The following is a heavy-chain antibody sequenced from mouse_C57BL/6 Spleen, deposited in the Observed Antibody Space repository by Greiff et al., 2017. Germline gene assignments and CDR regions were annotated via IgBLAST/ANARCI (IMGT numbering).Heavy chain of an antibody. Sequence: QVQLQQPGAELVKPGASVKLSCKASGYTFTSYWMHWVKQRPGQGLEWIGMIHPNSGSTNYNEKFKSKATLTVDKSSSTAYMQLSSLTSEDSAVYYCARKDYYGSSYHYAMDYWGQGTSVTVSS. V-gene: IGHV1-64*01. D-gene: IGHD1-1*01. J-gene: IGHJ4*01. CDR2: IHPNSGST. CDR3: ARKDYYGSSYHYAMDY. CDR1: GYTFTSYW.